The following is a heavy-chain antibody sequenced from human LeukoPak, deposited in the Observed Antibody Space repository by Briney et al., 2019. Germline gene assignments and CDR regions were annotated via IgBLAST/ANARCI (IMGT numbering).Heavy chain of an antibody. CDR3: AKGGKAYYYDSNGYLDY. D-gene: IGHD3-22*01. CDR1: GFTFSSYG. CDR2: ISYDGGNK. Sequence: GGSLILSCAASGFTFSSYGMHWVRQAPGKGLEWVAVISYDGGNKYYADSVKGRFTISRDNSKTTLHLQMNSLRAEDTAVYYCAKGGKAYYYDSNGYLDYWGQGTLVTVSS. J-gene: IGHJ4*02. V-gene: IGHV3-30*18.